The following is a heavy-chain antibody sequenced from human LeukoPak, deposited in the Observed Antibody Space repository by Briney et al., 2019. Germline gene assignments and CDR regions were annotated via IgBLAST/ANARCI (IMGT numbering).Heavy chain of an antibody. V-gene: IGHV1-18*01. CDR1: GYTFINYG. CDR3: ATGDLGEYLDY. Sequence: GASVKVSCKASGYTFINYGINWVRQAPGHGLEWMGWISAYNGNTNYAQKLQGRVTMTTDTSTSTAYMELRSLRSDDTAVYYCATGDLGEYLDYWGQGTLVIVSS. J-gene: IGHJ4*02. CDR2: ISAYNGNT.